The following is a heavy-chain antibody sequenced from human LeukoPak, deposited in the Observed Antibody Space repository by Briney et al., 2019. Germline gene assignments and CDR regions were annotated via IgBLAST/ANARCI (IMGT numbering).Heavy chain of an antibody. CDR1: GGSISSYY. J-gene: IGHJ4*02. CDR3: ARAIYYYDSSGHFDY. Sequence: SETLSLTCTVSGGSISSYYWSWIRQPPGKGLEWIGYINYSGSTNYNPSLKSRVTISVDTSKNQFSLKLSSVTAADTAVYYCARAIYYYDSSGHFDYWGQGTLVTVSS. V-gene: IGHV4-59*01. D-gene: IGHD3-22*01. CDR2: INYSGST.